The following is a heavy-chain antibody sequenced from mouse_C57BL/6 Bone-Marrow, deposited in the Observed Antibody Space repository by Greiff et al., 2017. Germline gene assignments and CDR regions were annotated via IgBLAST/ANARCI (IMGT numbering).Heavy chain of an antibody. V-gene: IGHV1-18*01. J-gene: IGHJ4*01. D-gene: IGHD1-1*01. CDR2: INPNNGGT. Sequence: EVQLQQSGPELVKPGASVKIPCKASGYTFTDYNMDWVKQSHGQSLEWIGDINPNNGGTIYNQKFKGKDTLTVDKSSSTAYMELRSLTSEDTAVYYCARGAVLSYYVNYAMDYWGQGTSVTVSS. CDR1: GYTFTDYN. CDR3: ARGAVLSYYVNYAMDY.